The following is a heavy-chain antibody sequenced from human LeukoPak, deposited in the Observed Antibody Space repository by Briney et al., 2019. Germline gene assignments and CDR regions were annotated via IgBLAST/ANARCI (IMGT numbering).Heavy chain of an antibody. CDR2: INPNSGGT. V-gene: IGHV1-2*02. D-gene: IGHD2-2*03. Sequence: GASVKVSCKASGYTFTGYYMHWVRQAPGQGLEWMGWINPNSGGTNYAQKFQGRVTMTRDTSISTAYMELSRLRSDDTAVYYCARGNGGFGYCSSTSCYARPLNNWFDPWGQGTLVTVSS. J-gene: IGHJ5*02. CDR3: ARGNGGFGYCSSTSCYARPLNNWFDP. CDR1: GYTFTGYY.